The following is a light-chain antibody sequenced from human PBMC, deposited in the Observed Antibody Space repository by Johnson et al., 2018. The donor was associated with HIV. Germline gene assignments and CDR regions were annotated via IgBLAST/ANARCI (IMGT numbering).Light chain of an antibody. CDR2: DSD. J-gene: IGLJ1*01. Sequence: QPVLTQPPSVSAAPGQKVTISCSGSSSNIGNNYVSWYQQLPGTAPKLLIYDSDKRPSGIPDRFSGSRSGTSATLGITGLQTGDEADYYCGTWDSSLRALYVFGTGSKFTVL. CDR3: GTWDSSLRALYV. V-gene: IGLV1-51*01. CDR1: SSNIGNNY.